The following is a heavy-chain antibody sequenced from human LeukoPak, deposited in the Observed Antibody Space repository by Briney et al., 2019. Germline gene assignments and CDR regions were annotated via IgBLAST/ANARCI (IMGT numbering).Heavy chain of an antibody. CDR3: ARGLSMIVVVVHDWYFDL. CDR1: GGSIGGNSY. V-gene: IGHV4-61*01. CDR2: ISNSGST. D-gene: IGHD3-22*01. Sequence: SETLSLTCTVSGGSIGGNSYWSWIRQPPGKGPEWIGHISNSGSTYYSPSLSSRVTISLDTSKNQFSLKLRSVTAADTAVYYCARGLSMIVVVVHDWYFDLWGRGTLVTVSS. J-gene: IGHJ2*01.